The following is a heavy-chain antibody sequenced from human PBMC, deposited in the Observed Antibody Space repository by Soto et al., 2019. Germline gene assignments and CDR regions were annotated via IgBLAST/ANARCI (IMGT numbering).Heavy chain of an antibody. J-gene: IGHJ5*02. CDR2: VYYSGGT. CDR3: ARTTRMTTMIDV. D-gene: IGHD4-17*01. V-gene: IGHV4-59*01. CDR1: NDSISSYY. Sequence: SETLSLTCTVSNDSISSYYWSWIRQPPGKGLEWIGYVYYSGGTKYNPSLKSRLTMSLDMSKKQFSLRLTSVTAADTAVYFCARTTRMTTMIDVWGQGTQVTGSS.